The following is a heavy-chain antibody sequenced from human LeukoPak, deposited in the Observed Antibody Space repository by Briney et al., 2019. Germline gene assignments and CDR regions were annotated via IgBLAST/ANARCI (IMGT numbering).Heavy chain of an antibody. CDR2: INPSGGST. V-gene: IGHV1-46*01. J-gene: IGHJ4*02. Sequence: GASVKVSCKASGYTFTSYYMHWVRQAPGQGLEWMGIINPSGGSTSYAQKFQGRVTMTRNTSISTAYMELSSLRSEDTAVYYCARWTVGAANFDYWGQGTLVTVSS. CDR3: ARWTVGAANFDY. CDR1: GYTFTSYY. D-gene: IGHD1-26*01.